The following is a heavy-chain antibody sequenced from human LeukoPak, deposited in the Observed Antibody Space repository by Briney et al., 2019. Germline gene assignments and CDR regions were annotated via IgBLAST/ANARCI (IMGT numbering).Heavy chain of an antibody. Sequence: GGSLRLSCAASGFPFSSYGMHWVRQVPGKGLVWVSRISGDGTARNYADSVKGRFTISRDDAKNTVDLQMNSLRGEDTAVYYCVRGRGSYGWFDPWGQGTLVTVSS. J-gene: IGHJ5*02. CDR3: VRGRGSYGWFDP. CDR2: ISGDGTAR. V-gene: IGHV3-74*01. D-gene: IGHD3-10*01. CDR1: GFPFSSYG.